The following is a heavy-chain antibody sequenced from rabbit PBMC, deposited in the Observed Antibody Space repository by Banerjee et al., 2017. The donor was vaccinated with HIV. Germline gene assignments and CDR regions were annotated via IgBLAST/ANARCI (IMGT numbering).Heavy chain of an antibody. D-gene: IGHD4-1*01. CDR3: ARDLAGVIGWNFNL. J-gene: IGHJ4*01. CDR2: IGTGSNGNT. CDR1: GFDLSSYYY. V-gene: IGHV1S45*01. Sequence: QEQLEESGGDLVKPGRSLKLSCKASGFDLSSYYYMCWVRQAPGKGLEWITCIGTGSNGNTYYASWAKGRFTISKTSSTTVTLQMTSLTAADTATYFCARDLAGVIGWNFNLWGQGTLVTVS.